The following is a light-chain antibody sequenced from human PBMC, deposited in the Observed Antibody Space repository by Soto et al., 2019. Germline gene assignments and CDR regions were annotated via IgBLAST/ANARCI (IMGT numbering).Light chain of an antibody. CDR1: QNIGTY. CDR3: HQRSDWPPLT. V-gene: IGKV3-11*01. CDR2: DAS. Sequence: EIVLTQSPATLSLSPGEGATLSCRASQNIGTYLVWLQQRPGQAPRLLIYDASNRATGVPAKFSGSGSGTDFTLTISSLEPEDSAIYYCHQRSDWPPLTFGGGTKLEIK. J-gene: IGKJ4*01.